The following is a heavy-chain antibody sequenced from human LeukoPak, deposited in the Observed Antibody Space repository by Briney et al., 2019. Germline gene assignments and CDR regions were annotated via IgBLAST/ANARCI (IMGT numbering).Heavy chain of an antibody. D-gene: IGHD6-13*01. CDR2: ISSSSSTI. V-gene: IGHV3-48*02. Sequence: TGGSLRLSCAASGFTFSSYSMNWVRQAPGKGLEWVSYISSSSSTIYYADSVKGRFTISRDNAKKSLYLQMNSLRDEKTAVYYYARDFRLAAAEKDAFDIWGQGTMVTVSS. CDR1: GFTFSSYS. J-gene: IGHJ3*02. CDR3: ARDFRLAAAEKDAFDI.